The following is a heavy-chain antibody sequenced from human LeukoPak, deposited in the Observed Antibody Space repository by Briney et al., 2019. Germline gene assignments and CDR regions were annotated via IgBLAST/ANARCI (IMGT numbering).Heavy chain of an antibody. CDR3: ASLHNYGDYLNCFDP. V-gene: IGHV4-34*01. Sequence: SETLSLTCAVYGGSFSGYYWSWIRQPPGKGLEWIGEINHSGSTNYNPSLKSRVTISVDTSKNQCSLKLSSVTAADTAVYYCASLHNYGDYLNCFDPRGQGTLVTVSS. CDR2: INHSGST. D-gene: IGHD4-17*01. CDR1: GGSFSGYY. J-gene: IGHJ5*02.